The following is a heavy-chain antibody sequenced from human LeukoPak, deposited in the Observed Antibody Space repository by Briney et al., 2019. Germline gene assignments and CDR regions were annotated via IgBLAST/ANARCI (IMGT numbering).Heavy chain of an antibody. V-gene: IGHV4-59*12. Sequence: SETLSLTCTVSGGSISSYYWSWIRQPPGKGLEWIGYITYSGSTDYNPSLRSRVTISVDTSKNQFSLKLSSVTAADTAVYYCARGAVVAAIDYWGQGTLVTVSS. CDR1: GGSISSYY. D-gene: IGHD2-15*01. CDR3: ARGAVVAAIDY. J-gene: IGHJ4*02. CDR2: ITYSGST.